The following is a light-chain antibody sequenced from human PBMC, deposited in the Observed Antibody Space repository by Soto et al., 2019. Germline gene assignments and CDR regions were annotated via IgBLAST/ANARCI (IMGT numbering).Light chain of an antibody. V-gene: IGLV4-69*01. CDR1: SGHSTYA. CDR2: LNSDGSH. CDR3: QTWGTAIHDVV. J-gene: IGLJ2*01. Sequence: QPVLTQSPSXXXXXXXXXXLTCTLSSGHSTYAIAWHQQQPEKGPRYLMKLNSDGSHNKGDGIPDRFSGSSSGAERHLTISSLQSEDEADYYCQTWGTAIHDVVFGGGTKLTVL.